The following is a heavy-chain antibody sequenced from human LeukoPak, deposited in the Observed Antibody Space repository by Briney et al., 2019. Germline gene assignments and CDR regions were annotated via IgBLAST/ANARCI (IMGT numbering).Heavy chain of an antibody. CDR3: ARGPWLEQWLVLGWFDP. Sequence: GASVKVSCKASGYTFTSYDINWVRQATGQGLEWMGWMNPNSGNTGYAQKFQGRVTMTRNTSISTAYMELSSLRSEDTAVYYCARGPWLEQWLVLGWFDPWGQGTLVTVSS. CDR1: GYTFTSYD. V-gene: IGHV1-8*01. J-gene: IGHJ5*02. D-gene: IGHD6-19*01. CDR2: MNPNSGNT.